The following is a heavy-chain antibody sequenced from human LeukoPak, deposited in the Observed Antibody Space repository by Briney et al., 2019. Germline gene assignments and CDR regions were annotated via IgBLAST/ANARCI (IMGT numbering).Heavy chain of an antibody. CDR1: GYTFTSYG. CDR2: ISAYNGNI. D-gene: IGHD6-19*01. V-gene: IGHV1-18*01. CDR3: ARTLRNSSGWLKPKVPFDY. Sequence: ASVKVSCKASGYTFTSYGISWVRQAPGQGLEWMGWISAYNGNINYAQKLQGRVTMTTETSTNTAYMELRSLRSDDTAVYYCARTLRNSSGWLKPKVPFDYWGQGTLVTVSS. J-gene: IGHJ4*02.